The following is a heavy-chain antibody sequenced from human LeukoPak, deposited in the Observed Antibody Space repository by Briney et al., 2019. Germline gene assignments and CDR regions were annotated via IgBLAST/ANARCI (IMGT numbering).Heavy chain of an antibody. CDR2: IYYSGST. J-gene: IGHJ2*01. Sequence: SETLSLTCTVSGGSISTYYWSWIRQPPGKGLEWIGYIYYSGSTNYNPSLKSRVTISVDTSKNQFSLKLSSVTAADTAVYYCARRTYSYNKGVNGLNPWALGTRVTVSS. CDR1: GGSISTYY. D-gene: IGHD3-16*01. V-gene: IGHV4-59*01. CDR3: ARRTYSYNKGVNGLNP.